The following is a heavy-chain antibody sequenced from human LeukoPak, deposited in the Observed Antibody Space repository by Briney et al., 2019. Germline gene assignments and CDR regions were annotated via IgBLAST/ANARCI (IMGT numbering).Heavy chain of an antibody. J-gene: IGHJ6*02. Sequence: AASVKVSCKASGYTFTGYYMHWVRQAPGQGLEWMGWINPNSGGTNYAQKFKGRVTMTRDTSISTAYMELSRLRSDDTAVYYCARSFGCSSTSCYDGPDVWGQGTTVTVSS. D-gene: IGHD2-2*01. CDR2: INPNSGGT. CDR1: GYTFTGYY. V-gene: IGHV1-2*02. CDR3: ARSFGCSSTSCYDGPDV.